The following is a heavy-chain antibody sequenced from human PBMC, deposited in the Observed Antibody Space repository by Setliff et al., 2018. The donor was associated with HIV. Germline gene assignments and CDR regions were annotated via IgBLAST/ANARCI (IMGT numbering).Heavy chain of an antibody. V-gene: IGHV4-59*01. CDR2: VSSSGST. Sequence: PSETLSLTCSVSGTSMSSYYWTWIRQSPGRGLEWIGHVSSSGSTNYNPSLESRLIISIDTSKSQISLTLTSLTTADTAVYYCARSSYYYGSGLDSWGQGTLGTSPQ. CDR3: ARSSYYYGSGLDS. CDR1: GTSMSSYY. J-gene: IGHJ5*02. D-gene: IGHD3-10*01.